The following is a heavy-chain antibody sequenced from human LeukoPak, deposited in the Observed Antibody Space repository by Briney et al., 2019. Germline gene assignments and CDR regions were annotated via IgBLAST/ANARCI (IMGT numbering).Heavy chain of an antibody. D-gene: IGHD1-20*01. V-gene: IGHV3-9*01. CDR3: AKVRRITVTHDDFDI. CDR2: ISWNSGSI. Sequence: GRSLRLSCAASGFTFDDYAMHWVRQAPGKGMEWVSGISWNSGSIGYADSVKGRFTISRDNAKNSLYLQMNSLRAEDTALYYCAKVRRITVTHDDFDIWGQGTMVTVSS. J-gene: IGHJ3*02. CDR1: GFTFDDYA.